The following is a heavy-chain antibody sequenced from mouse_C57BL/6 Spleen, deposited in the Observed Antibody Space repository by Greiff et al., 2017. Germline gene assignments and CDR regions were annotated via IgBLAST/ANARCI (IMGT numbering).Heavy chain of an antibody. V-gene: IGHV7-1*01. J-gene: IGHJ4*01. CDR2: SRNKANDYTT. D-gene: IGHD2-4*01. Sequence: EVKLMESGGGLVQSGRSLRLSCATSGFTFSDFYMEWVRQAPGKGLEWIAASRNKANDYTTEYSASVKGRFIVSRDTSQSILYLQMNALRAEDTAIYYCARDDYDEGYAMDYWGQGTSVTVSS. CDR1: GFTFSDFY. CDR3: ARDDYDEGYAMDY.